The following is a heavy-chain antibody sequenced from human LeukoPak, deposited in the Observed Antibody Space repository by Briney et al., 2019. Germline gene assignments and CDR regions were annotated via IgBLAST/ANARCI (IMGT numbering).Heavy chain of an antibody. CDR1: GGSISSYY. CDR2: IYYSGST. D-gene: IGHD5-18*01. V-gene: IGHV4-59*01. CDR3: AREYSYGYYDY. J-gene: IGHJ4*02. Sequence: LATLSLTCTVSGGSISSYYWSWIRQPPGKGLEWIGYIYYSGSTNYNPSLKSRVTISVDTSKNQFSLKLSSVTAADTAVYYCAREYSYGYYDYWGQGTLVTVSS.